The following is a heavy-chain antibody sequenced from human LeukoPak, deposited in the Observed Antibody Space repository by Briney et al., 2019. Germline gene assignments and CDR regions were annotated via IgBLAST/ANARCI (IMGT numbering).Heavy chain of an antibody. CDR1: GFTFSSYG. Sequence: SGRPLRLSCAASGFTFSSYGTHWVRQAPGKGLEWVAVISYDGSNKYYADSVKGRFTISRDNSKNTLYLQMNSLRAEDTAVYYCAKERASRDDYWGQGTLVTVSS. CDR2: ISYDGSNK. CDR3: AKERASRDDY. V-gene: IGHV3-30*18. J-gene: IGHJ4*02.